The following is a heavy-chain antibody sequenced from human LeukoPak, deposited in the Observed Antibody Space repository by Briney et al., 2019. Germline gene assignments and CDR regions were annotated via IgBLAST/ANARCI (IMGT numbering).Heavy chain of an antibody. D-gene: IGHD3-22*01. V-gene: IGHV3-53*04. CDR2: IYSGGNT. CDR3: ARMRYYDSGGYPNFDY. J-gene: IGHJ4*02. Sequence: GGSLRLSCAASGFIVSSNYMSWVRQAPGKGLEWVSVIYSGGNTYYADSVEGRFTISRHNSKNTLYLQMDSLRAEDTAVYYCARMRYYDSGGYPNFDYWGQGTLVTVSS. CDR1: GFIVSSNY.